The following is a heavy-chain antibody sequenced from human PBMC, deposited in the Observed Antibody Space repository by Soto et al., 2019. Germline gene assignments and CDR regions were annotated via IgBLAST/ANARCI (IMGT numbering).Heavy chain of an antibody. J-gene: IGHJ3*02. CDR1: GGTFSDYT. CDR3: ARYWSAGTLYGAFDI. V-gene: IGHV1-69*06. Sequence: ASVKVSCKASGGTFSDYTMSWLRQAPGRGLEWMGGIIPMIGATNNAQKLKGRLTITADKSTGTVYMELNSLRSDDTAVYYCARYWSAGTLYGAFDIWGQGTEVTVSS. CDR2: IIPMIGAT. D-gene: IGHD2-15*01.